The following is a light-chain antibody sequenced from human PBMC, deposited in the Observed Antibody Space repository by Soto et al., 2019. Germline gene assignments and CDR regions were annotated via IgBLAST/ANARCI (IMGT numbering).Light chain of an antibody. CDR2: DVS. J-gene: IGLJ1*01. V-gene: IGLV2-11*01. CDR1: SSEVGGYNY. Sequence: QSLLTQPRSVSGTPGQSVTISCTGTSSEVGGYNYVSWYHHHPGKAPKLMIYDVSKRPSGVPDRFSGSKSGNTASLTVSGLHSFDETDYYSCSFAATYTWVFGSGTMDPV. CDR3: CSFAATYTWV.